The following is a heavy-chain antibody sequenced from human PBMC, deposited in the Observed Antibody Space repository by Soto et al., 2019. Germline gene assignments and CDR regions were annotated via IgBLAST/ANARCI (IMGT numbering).Heavy chain of an antibody. V-gene: IGHV3-21*06. CDR1: GSTFAANA. Sequence: PGGPLDLSFAAFGSTFAANALAWFAKAPGKGLEWVSSISSTTNYIYYGDSMKGRFTISRDNAKNSLYLEMNSLRAEDTAVYYCARESEDLTSNFDYWGQGTLVTVSS. CDR3: ARESEDLTSNFDY. CDR2: ISSTTNYI. J-gene: IGHJ4*02.